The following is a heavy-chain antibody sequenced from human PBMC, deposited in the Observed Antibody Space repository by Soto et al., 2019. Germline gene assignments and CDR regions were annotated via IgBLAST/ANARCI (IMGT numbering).Heavy chain of an antibody. J-gene: IGHJ4*01. Sequence: GASVKVSCKVSGYTLPELSMHWVRQAPGKGLEWMGGFDPEDGETIYAQKFQGRVTMTADTSTNTAYMELSSLRSEDTAVYYCTTGQRPLRFLEWLSRYYFDYWG. D-gene: IGHD3-3*01. CDR1: GYTLPELS. V-gene: IGHV1-24*01. CDR2: FDPEDGET. CDR3: TTGQRPLRFLEWLSRYYFDY.